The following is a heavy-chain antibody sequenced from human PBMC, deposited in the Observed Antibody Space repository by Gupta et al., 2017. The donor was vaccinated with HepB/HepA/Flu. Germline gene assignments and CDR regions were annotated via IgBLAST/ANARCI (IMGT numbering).Heavy chain of an antibody. D-gene: IGHD2-15*01. J-gene: IGHJ5*02. CDR3: ARQGYIVPWFDP. CDR1: GDSISRSRFF. Sequence: QLQLQESGPGLVKPSETLSLTCTVSGDSISRSRFFWGWIRLPPGKGLEYIGSIHYSGNIYYNSSLKSRVTMSVDTSKNQFSLKLSSVTAADTAVYYCARQGYIVPWFDPWGQGTLVTVSS. CDR2: IHYSGNI. V-gene: IGHV4-39*01.